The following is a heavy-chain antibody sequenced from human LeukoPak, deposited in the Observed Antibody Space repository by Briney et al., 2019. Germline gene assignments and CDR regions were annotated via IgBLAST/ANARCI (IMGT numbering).Heavy chain of an antibody. D-gene: IGHD6-13*01. V-gene: IGHV4-59*08. CDR3: ARHRYSSSWTHPYYFDY. Sequence: SETLSLTCTVSGGSITSYYWSWIRQPPGKGLEWIGYIYYGGTTNYNPSLRSRVTISIDTSKNQFSLKLGSVTAADTAVYYCARHRYSSSWTHPYYFDYWGQGTLVTVSS. CDR2: IYYGGTT. J-gene: IGHJ4*02. CDR1: GGSITSYY.